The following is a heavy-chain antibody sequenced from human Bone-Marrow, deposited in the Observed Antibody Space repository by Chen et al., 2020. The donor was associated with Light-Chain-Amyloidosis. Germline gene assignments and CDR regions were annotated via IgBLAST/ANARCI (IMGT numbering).Heavy chain of an antibody. J-gene: IGHJ4*02. V-gene: IGHV3-23*01. CDR3: APGPLFEH. CDR1: GFTFSSYP. CDR2: ISGSGSSR. Sequence: EVRLLESGGGLVQPGGSLRLSCTASGFTFSSYPMYWVRQAQGKGLEWVSAISGSGSSRHYTDSVKGRFIISRDNSKNTMYIQMDSLRVDDTGVYYCAPGPLFEHWGQGTVVTVSS. D-gene: IGHD3-10*01.